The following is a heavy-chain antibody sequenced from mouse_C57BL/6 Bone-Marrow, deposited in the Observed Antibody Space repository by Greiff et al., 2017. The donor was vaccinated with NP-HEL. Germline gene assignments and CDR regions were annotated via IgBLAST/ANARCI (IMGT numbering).Heavy chain of an antibody. CDR3: ARDGFYFDY. CDR1: GYTFTSYW. Sequence: QVQLQQPGAELVMPGASVKLSCKASGYTFTSYWMHWVKQRPGQGLEWIGEIDPSDSYTNYTQKFTGTSTLPVDKSSSTAYRQLSNLTSEDSAVDYCARDGFYFDYWGQGTTLTVSS. CDR2: IDPSDSYT. J-gene: IGHJ2*01. D-gene: IGHD2-3*01. V-gene: IGHV1-69*01.